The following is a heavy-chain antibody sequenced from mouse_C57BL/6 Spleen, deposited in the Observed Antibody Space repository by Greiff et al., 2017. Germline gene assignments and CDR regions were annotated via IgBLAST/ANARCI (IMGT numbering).Heavy chain of an antibody. Sequence: QVQLQQPGAELVMPGASVKLSCKASGYTFTSYWMHWVKQRPGQGLEWIGEIDPSDSYTNYNQKFKGKSTLTVDKSSSTAYMQLSSLSSEDSAVYYCARRGFDYWGQGTTLTVSS. CDR2: IDPSDSYT. CDR1: GYTFTSYW. V-gene: IGHV1-69*01. CDR3: ARRGFDY. J-gene: IGHJ2*01.